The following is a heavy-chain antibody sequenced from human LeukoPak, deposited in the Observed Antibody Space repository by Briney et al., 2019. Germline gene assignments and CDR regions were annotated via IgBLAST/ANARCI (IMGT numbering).Heavy chain of an antibody. CDR3: ARDLGWYYFDH. CDR2: VSYDGRNK. CDR1: GFTFSSYA. J-gene: IGHJ4*02. D-gene: IGHD4-23*01. Sequence: GRSLRLSWAASGFTFSSYAIHWVRQAPGKGLEWVETVSYDGRNKYYADSVKGRFTISRDNSKNTLYLQMNSLTTEDTAVYSCARDLGWYYFDHWGQGTLVPVSS. V-gene: IGHV3-30*04.